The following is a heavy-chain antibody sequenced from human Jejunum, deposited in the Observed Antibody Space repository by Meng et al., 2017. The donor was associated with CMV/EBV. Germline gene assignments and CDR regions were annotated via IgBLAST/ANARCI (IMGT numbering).Heavy chain of an antibody. Sequence: TSLRQSPGQGLEWMGGSIPIVDTAIYAQKFEGRLTITSDDSTSASYMDLSSLTPEDTAVYYCAREFRRDGYDSGSQAQAYFFESWGQGTPVTVSS. V-gene: IGHV1-69*01. CDR2: SIPIVDTA. CDR3: AREFRRDGYDSGSQAQAYFFES. J-gene: IGHJ4*02. D-gene: IGHD5-24*01.